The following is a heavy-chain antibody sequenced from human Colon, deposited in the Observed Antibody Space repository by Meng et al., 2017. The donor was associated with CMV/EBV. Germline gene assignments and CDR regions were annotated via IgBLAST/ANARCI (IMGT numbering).Heavy chain of an antibody. CDR2: MYYSGST. V-gene: IGHV4-59*12. CDR1: GGSISTYY. CDR3: ARYCTGGSCLQDNYYYYAMDV. J-gene: IGHJ6*02. D-gene: IGHD2-15*01. Sequence: SETLSLTCTVSGGSISTYYWSWIRQPPGKGLEWIGYMYYSGSTNYNPSLKRRVTISVDNAKNSLYLQMNNLRAEDTAVYYCARYCTGGSCLQDNYYYYAMDVWGQGTTVTVSS.